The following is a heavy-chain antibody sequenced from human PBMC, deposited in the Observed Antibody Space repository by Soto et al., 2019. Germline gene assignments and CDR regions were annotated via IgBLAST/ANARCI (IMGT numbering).Heavy chain of an antibody. J-gene: IGHJ4*02. CDR3: ARGGNEYNIPRGHDY. V-gene: IGHV3-74*01. CDR1: GFTFNDYW. CDR2: LNSDGSST. Sequence: EVQLVESGGGLVQPGGSLRLSCAASGFTFNDYWMHWVRQAPGKGLVWVSRLNSDGSSTNYADSVKGRFTISRDNDKNTLYLQMNSLRVEDTAVYYCARGGNEYNIPRGHDYWGQGPLVTVSS. D-gene: IGHD1-1*01.